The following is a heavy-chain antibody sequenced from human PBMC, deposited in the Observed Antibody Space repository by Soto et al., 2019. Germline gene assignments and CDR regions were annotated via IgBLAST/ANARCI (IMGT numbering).Heavy chain of an antibody. CDR3: ARIGGALDQIAGWFGP. CDR1: HGSITNDNW. J-gene: IGHJ5*02. V-gene: IGHV4-4*02. D-gene: IGHD3-16*01. Sequence: QVQLQESGPGLVKPSGTLSLTCAVSHGSITNDNWWSWVRQSPGKGLDWIGDIYHTGSTNYNPSLKSPVIISIDKAKNNFSLRLSSVTAADTAVYYCARIGGALDQIAGWFGPWGPGTLVTVSS. CDR2: IYHTGST.